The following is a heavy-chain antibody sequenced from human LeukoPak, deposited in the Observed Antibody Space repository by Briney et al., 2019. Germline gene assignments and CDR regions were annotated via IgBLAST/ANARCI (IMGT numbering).Heavy chain of an antibody. D-gene: IGHD6-19*01. Sequence: ASVKASCKASGYTFTRYYMHWVRQAPGQGLEWMGWINPNSGGTNYAQKFQGRVTMTRDTSISTAYMELSRLRSDDTAVYYCARLSSSGWYIDYWGQGTLVTVSS. J-gene: IGHJ4*02. V-gene: IGHV1-2*02. CDR1: GYTFTRYY. CDR3: ARLSSSGWYIDY. CDR2: INPNSGGT.